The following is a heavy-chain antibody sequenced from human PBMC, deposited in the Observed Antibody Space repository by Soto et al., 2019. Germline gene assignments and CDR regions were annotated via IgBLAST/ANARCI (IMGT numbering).Heavy chain of an antibody. D-gene: IGHD3-22*01. CDR1: GYFFSDNY. V-gene: IGHV1-2*02. CDR2: INSKNGGT. Sequence: GASVKVSCKASGYFFSDNYIHWLRQAPGQGLEWMGWINSKNGGTNYARNLQGRVTLTRDTSISTAYMDLSRLTSDETAVYNCERAREDSSFWFDYWGQGTLVTVSS. J-gene: IGHJ4*02. CDR3: ERAREDSSFWFDY.